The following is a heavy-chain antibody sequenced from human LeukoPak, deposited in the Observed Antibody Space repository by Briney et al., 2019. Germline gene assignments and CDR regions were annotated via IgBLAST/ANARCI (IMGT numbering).Heavy chain of an antibody. CDR2: ISSSSSYI. Sequence: GRSLRLSCAASGFTFSSYSMNWVRQAPGKGLEWVSSISSSSSYIYYADSVKGRFTISRDNAKNSLYLQMNSLRAEDTAVYYCASSSGSYLSYYYYYMDVWGKGTTVTVPS. V-gene: IGHV3-21*01. CDR1: GFTFSSYS. J-gene: IGHJ6*03. CDR3: ASSSGSYLSYYYYYMDV. D-gene: IGHD1-26*01.